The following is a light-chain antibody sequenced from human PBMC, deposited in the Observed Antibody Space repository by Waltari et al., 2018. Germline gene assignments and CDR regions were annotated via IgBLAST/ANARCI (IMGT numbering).Light chain of an antibody. CDR1: QSLGSS. Sequence: DIQTTQSPSTLSASVGDRVTITCRASQSLGSSLAWYQQKPGKAPKLLIYKASSLQTGVPSRFSSSGSGTEFTLTISSLQPDDSATYSCQQSDSYPVTFGQGTKLEI. CDR3: QQSDSYPVT. V-gene: IGKV1-5*03. J-gene: IGKJ1*01. CDR2: KAS.